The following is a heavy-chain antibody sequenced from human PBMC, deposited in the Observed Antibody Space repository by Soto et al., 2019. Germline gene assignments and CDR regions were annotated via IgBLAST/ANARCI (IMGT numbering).Heavy chain of an antibody. CDR2: INHRGST. Sequence: SETLSLTRAVYGGSFSGYYWSWIRQPPGKGLEWIGEINHRGSTNYNPSLKSRVTISVETSKNQFSLKLSSVTAADTAVYYCARARYGAYDFDYWGQGTLVPVSS. V-gene: IGHV4-34*01. CDR1: GGSFSGYY. CDR3: ARARYGAYDFDY. D-gene: IGHD4-17*01. J-gene: IGHJ4*02.